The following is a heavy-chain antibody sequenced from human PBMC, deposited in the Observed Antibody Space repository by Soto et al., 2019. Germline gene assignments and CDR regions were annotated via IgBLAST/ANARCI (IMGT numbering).Heavy chain of an antibody. Sequence: GGSLRLSFAPSGFTLSTYAMSLVRQAPGKVLEWVSAISGSGGSTYYADSVKGRFTISRDNSKNTLYLQMNSLRAEDTAVYYCAKDKVEGITMIRGPSNAFDIWGQGTMVTVSS. CDR2: ISGSGGST. CDR1: GFTLSTYA. J-gene: IGHJ3*02. V-gene: IGHV3-23*01. CDR3: AKDKVEGITMIRGPSNAFDI. D-gene: IGHD3-10*01.